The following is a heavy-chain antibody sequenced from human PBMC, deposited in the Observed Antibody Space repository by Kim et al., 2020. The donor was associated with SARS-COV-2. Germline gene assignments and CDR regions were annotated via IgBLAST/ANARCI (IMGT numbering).Heavy chain of an antibody. D-gene: IGHD3-3*01. V-gene: IGHV3-21*01. Sequence: GGSLRLSCAASGFTFSSYSMNWVRQAPGKGLEWVSSISSSSSYIYYADSVKGRFTISRDNAKNSLYLQMNSLRAEDTAVYYCAIDFTIFGVVIITRYYDYGMDVWGQGTTVTVSS. J-gene: IGHJ6*02. CDR2: ISSSSSYI. CDR1: GFTFSSYS. CDR3: AIDFTIFGVVIITRYYDYGMDV.